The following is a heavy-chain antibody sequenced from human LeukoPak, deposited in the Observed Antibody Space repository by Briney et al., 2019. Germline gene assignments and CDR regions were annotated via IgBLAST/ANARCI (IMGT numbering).Heavy chain of an antibody. J-gene: IGHJ4*02. CDR3: ARVGYCSRTNCFTNYFDY. CDR2: ISSNGGST. V-gene: IGHV3-64*01. Sequence: GGSLRLSCAASGFTFSSYAMHWVRQAPGKGLEYVSAISSNGGSTYYANSVKGRFTISRDNSKNTLYLQMGSLRAEDMAVYYCARVGYCSRTNCFTNYFDYWGQGTLVTVSS. D-gene: IGHD2-2*01. CDR1: GFTFSSYA.